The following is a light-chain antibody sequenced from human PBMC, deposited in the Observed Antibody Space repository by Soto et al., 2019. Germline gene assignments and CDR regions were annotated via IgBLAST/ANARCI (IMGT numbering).Light chain of an antibody. V-gene: IGLV1-40*01. Sequence: QSVLTQPPSVSGAPGQRVTISCTGSSSNIGTGYDVHWYQQLPGTAPKLLIYGNNNRPSGVPDRFSGSKSGTSASLAITGLQDEDEADYYCQSYDSSLSVVFGGGTQLTVL. CDR3: QSYDSSLSVV. CDR2: GNN. J-gene: IGLJ2*01. CDR1: SSNIGTGYD.